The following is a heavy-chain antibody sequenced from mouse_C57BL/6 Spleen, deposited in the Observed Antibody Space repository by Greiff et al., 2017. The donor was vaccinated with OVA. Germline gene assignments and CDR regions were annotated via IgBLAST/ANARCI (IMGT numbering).Heavy chain of an antibody. CDR1: GFTFTDYY. J-gene: IGHJ4*01. Sequence: EVMLVESGGCLVQPGGSLSLSCAASGFTFTDYYMSWVRQPPGKALEWLGFIRNKANGYTTEYSASVKGRFTISRDNSQSILYLQMNALRAEDSATYDCARSSKLTGFYAMDYWGQGTSVTVSS. CDR3: ARSSKLTGFYAMDY. CDR2: IRNKANGYTT. V-gene: IGHV7-3*01. D-gene: IGHD4-1*01.